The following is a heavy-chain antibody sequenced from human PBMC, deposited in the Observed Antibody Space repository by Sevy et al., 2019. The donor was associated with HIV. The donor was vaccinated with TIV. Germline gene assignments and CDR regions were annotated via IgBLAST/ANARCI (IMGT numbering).Heavy chain of an antibody. V-gene: IGHV3-74*01. CDR1: GFTFSSYW. Sequence: GGSLRLSCAASGFTFSSYWMHWVRQVPGKGLVWVSRIKSDGSSTSYADSVKGRFTISRDNAKNTLYLQMNILRAEDTAVYYCARDRSGSYHVSDNWFDPWGQGTLVTVSS. J-gene: IGHJ5*02. CDR2: IKSDGSST. CDR3: ARDRSGSYHVSDNWFDP. D-gene: IGHD1-26*01.